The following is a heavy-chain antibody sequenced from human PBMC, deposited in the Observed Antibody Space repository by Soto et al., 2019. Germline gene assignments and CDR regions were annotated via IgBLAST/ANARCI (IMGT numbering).Heavy chain of an antibody. CDR1: GFTFSSYA. J-gene: IGHJ4*02. D-gene: IGHD1-26*01. Sequence: EVQLLESGGGLVQPGGTLRLSCAASGFTFSSYAMRWVRQAPGKGLEWVSAISGSGGSTYYADSVKGRFTISRDNSKNTLYLQMNSLRAEDTAVYYCARRGSGSYYDYWGQGTLVTVSS. CDR3: ARRGSGSYYDY. V-gene: IGHV3-23*01. CDR2: ISGSGGST.